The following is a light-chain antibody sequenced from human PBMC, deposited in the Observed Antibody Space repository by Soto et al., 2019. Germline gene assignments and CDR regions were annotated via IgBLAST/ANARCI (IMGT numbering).Light chain of an antibody. J-gene: IGKJ5*01. CDR2: GAS. V-gene: IGKV3-15*01. Sequence: EIVLTQSPATLSLSPGETATLYCRASQSVSSNLAWYQQKPGQAPRLLIYGASTRATGIPARFSGSGSGTEFTLTISSLQSEDFAVYYCQQYNNWPPITFGQGTRLEIK. CDR3: QQYNNWPPIT. CDR1: QSVSSN.